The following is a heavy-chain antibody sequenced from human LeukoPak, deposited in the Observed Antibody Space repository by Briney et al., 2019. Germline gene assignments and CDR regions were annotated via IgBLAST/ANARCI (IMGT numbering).Heavy chain of an antibody. J-gene: IGHJ5*02. D-gene: IGHD4-23*01. CDR3: ARGRRWSNNWFDP. V-gene: IGHV1-8*01. CDR2: MNPNSGNT. Sequence: ASVKVSCKASGYTFTSYDINWVRQATGQGLEWMGWMNPNSGNTGYAQKFQGRVIMTRNTSISTAYMELSSLRSEDTAVYYCARGRRWSNNWFDPWGQGTLVTVSS. CDR1: GYTFTSYD.